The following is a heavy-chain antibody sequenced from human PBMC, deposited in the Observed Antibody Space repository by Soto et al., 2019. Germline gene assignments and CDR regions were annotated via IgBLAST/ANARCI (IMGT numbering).Heavy chain of an antibody. CDR3: ARRIEKDAFDV. J-gene: IGHJ3*01. D-gene: IGHD2-21*01. CDR1: GYNFTSYW. Sequence: GESLNISCKASGYNFTSYWISWVRQMPGKGLEWMGRIDPSDSYNSYSPSFQGHVTISGDKSINTAYLQWSSLKASDTAIYYCARRIEKDAFDVWGQGTMVTVSS. V-gene: IGHV5-10-1*01. CDR2: IDPSDSYN.